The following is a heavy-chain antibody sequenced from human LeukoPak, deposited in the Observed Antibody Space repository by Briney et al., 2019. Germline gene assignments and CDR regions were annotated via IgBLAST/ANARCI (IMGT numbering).Heavy chain of an antibody. D-gene: IGHD3-22*01. J-gene: IGHJ6*02. Sequence: ASVKVSCKASGYTFTSYGISWVRQAPGQGLEWMGWISAYNGNTNYAQKLQGRVTMTTDTSTSTAYMELSSLRSEDTAVYYCARAPYYYDSSGYSLYYYYYGMDVWGQETTVTVSS. CDR2: ISAYNGNT. CDR3: ARAPYYYDSSGYSLYYYYYGMDV. CDR1: GYTFTSYG. V-gene: IGHV1-18*01.